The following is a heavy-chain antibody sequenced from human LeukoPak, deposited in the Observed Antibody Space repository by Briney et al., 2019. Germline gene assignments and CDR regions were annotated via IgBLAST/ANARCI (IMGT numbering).Heavy chain of an antibody. V-gene: IGHV4-30-2*01. D-gene: IGHD3-10*01. CDR2: IYHSGST. J-gene: IGHJ4*01. CDR3: AGDFGSGSYRFDY. Sequence: SQTLSLTCAVSGASISSGDYSWSWIRHPPGKGLEWIGYIYHSGSTTYNPSLKSRITISLDRSNNQFSLKLNSVTAADMAVYYCAGDFGSGSYRFDYWGQGILVTVSS. CDR1: GASISSGDYS.